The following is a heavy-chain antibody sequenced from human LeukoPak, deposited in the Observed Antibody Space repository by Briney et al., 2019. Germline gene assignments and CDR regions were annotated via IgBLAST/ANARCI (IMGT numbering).Heavy chain of an antibody. J-gene: IGHJ3*02. Sequence: GASVKVSCKASGGTFSSYAISWVRQAPGQGLEWMGGIIPIFGTANYAQKFQGRVTITADESTSTAYMELSSLRSEDTAVYYCASLLRPGITYDASDIWGQGTMVTVSS. CDR1: GGTFSSYA. V-gene: IGHV1-69*13. CDR2: IIPIFGTA. D-gene: IGHD3-3*01. CDR3: ASLLRPGITYDASDI.